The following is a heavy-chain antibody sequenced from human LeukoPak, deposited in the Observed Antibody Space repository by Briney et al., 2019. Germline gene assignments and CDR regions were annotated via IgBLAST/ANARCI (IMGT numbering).Heavy chain of an antibody. CDR1: GFTFSSYA. V-gene: IGHV3-23*01. D-gene: IGHD3-22*01. CDR3: AKDVGYYYDSSGYYWFNY. J-gene: IGHJ4*02. Sequence: PGGSLRLSCAASGFTFSSYAMSWVRQAPGKGLEWVSAISGSGGSTYYADSVKGRFTISRDSSKNTLYLQMNSLRAEDTAVYYCAKDVGYYYDSSGYYWFNYWGQGTLVTVSS. CDR2: ISGSGGST.